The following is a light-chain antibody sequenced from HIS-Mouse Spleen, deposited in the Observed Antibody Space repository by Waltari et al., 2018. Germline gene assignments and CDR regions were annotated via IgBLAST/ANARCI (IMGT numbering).Light chain of an antibody. Sequence: SYELTQPPSVSVSPGQTARNTCSGDALPQKYAYWYQQKSGQAPVLVIYEDSKRPSGIPERFSGSSSGTMATLTISGAQVEDEADYYCYSTDSSGNHRVFGGGTKLTVL. CDR2: EDS. J-gene: IGLJ2*01. CDR3: YSTDSSGNHRV. V-gene: IGLV3-10*01. CDR1: ALPQKY.